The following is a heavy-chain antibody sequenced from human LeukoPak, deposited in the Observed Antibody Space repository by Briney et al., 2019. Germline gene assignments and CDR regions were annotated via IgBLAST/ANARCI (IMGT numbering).Heavy chain of an antibody. V-gene: IGHV4-34*01. Sequence: SETLSLTCAVYGGSFSGYYWSWIRQPPGKGLEWIGGINHSGSTNYNPSLKSRVTISVDTSKNQFSLKLSSVTAADTAVYYCARGEWLRLRKGFDYWGQGTLVTVSS. D-gene: IGHD5-12*01. CDR2: INHSGST. CDR1: GGSFSGYY. J-gene: IGHJ4*02. CDR3: ARGEWLRLRKGFDY.